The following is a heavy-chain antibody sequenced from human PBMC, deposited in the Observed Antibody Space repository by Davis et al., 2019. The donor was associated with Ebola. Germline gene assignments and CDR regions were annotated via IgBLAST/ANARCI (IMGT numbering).Heavy chain of an antibody. CDR2: IYYSGST. J-gene: IGHJ6*02. D-gene: IGHD5-12*01. V-gene: IGHV4-59*01. CDR1: GGSISSYY. CDR3: ARDRLDIVATDYYYGMDV. Sequence: SETLSLTCTVSGGSISSYYWSWIRQPPGKGLEWIGYIYYSGSTNYNPSLKSQVTISVDTSKNQFSLKLSSVTAADTAVYYCARDRLDIVATDYYYGMDVWGQGTTVTVSS.